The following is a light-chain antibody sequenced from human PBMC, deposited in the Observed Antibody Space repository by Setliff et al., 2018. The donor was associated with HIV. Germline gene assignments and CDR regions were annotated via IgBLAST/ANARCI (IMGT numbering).Light chain of an antibody. V-gene: IGLV2-23*02. J-gene: IGLJ1*01. Sequence: QSVLTQPASVSGSPGQSITMSCTGNSSNVGKYDLVSWYRQYPGKAPQLTIYEVSKRPSGVSKRFSGSKSGSAASLTISGLQPDDEADYFCSSYAGSTSVDVFGSGTKVTV. CDR2: EVS. CDR3: SSYAGSTSVDV. CDR1: SSNVGKYDL.